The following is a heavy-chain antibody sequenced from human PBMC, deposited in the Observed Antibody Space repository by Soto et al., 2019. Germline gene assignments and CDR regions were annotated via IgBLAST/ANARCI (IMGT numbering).Heavy chain of an antibody. CDR2: IIPILGIA. D-gene: IGHD2-8*01. CDR3: ARDPGRRYRHSPPHYYGMDV. Sequence: QVQLVQSGAEVKKPGSSVKVSCKASGGTFSSYTISWVRQAPGQGLEWMGRIIPILGIANYAQKFQGRVTITADKSTSTAYMELSSLRSEDTAVYYCARDPGRRYRHSPPHYYGMDVWGQGTTVTVSS. CDR1: GGTFSSYT. J-gene: IGHJ6*02. V-gene: IGHV1-69*08.